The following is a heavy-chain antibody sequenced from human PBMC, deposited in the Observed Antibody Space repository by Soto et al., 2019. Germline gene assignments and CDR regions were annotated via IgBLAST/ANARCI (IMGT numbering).Heavy chain of an antibody. V-gene: IGHV3-30*18. D-gene: IGHD6-13*01. J-gene: IGHJ4*02. CDR1: GFTFSSYG. CDR3: AKGPGQYSSSWYYRYFDY. Sequence: QVQLVESGGGVVQPGRSLRLSCAASGFTFSSYGMHWVRQAPGKGLEWVAVISYDGSNKYYADSVKGRFTISRDNSKNTLYLQMHSLRAEDTAVYYCAKGPGQYSSSWYYRYFDYWGQGTLVTVSS. CDR2: ISYDGSNK.